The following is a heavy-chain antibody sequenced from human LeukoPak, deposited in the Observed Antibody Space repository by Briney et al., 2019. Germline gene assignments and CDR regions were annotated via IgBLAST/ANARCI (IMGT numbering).Heavy chain of an antibody. V-gene: IGHV1-2*02. Sequence: ASVKVSCKASGYTFTGYYMHWVRQAPGQGLEWMGWINPNSGGTNYAQKFQGRVTMTRDTSTSTVYMELSSLRSEDTAVYYCARDMGRGSSWYGFDYWGQGTLVTVSS. CDR1: GYTFTGYY. J-gene: IGHJ4*02. D-gene: IGHD6-13*01. CDR2: INPNSGGT. CDR3: ARDMGRGSSWYGFDY.